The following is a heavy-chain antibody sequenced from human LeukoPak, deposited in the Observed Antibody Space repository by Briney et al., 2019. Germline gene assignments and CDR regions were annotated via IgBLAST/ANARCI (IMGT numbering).Heavy chain of an antibody. CDR3: ARDGIVVVVAAKGLVAFDI. V-gene: IGHV1-18*04. J-gene: IGHJ3*02. D-gene: IGHD2-15*01. Sequence: ASVKVSCKASGYTFTSYYMHWVRQAPGQGLEWMGWISAYNGHTNYAQNLQGRVTMTTDTSTSTAYMELRSLRSDDTAVYYCARDGIVVVVAAKGLVAFDIWGQGTMVTVSS. CDR2: ISAYNGHT. CDR1: GYTFTSYY.